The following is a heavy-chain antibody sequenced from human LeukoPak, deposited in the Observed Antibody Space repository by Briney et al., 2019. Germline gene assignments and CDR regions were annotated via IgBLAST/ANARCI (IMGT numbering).Heavy chain of an antibody. CDR3: AREIYCRGGSCLYYYGMDV. V-gene: IGHV1-69*13. D-gene: IGHD2-15*01. Sequence: SVKVSCKASGGTFISYAISWVRQAPGQGLEWMGGIIPIFGTANYAQKFQGRVTITADESTSTAYMELSSLRSEDTAVYYCAREIYCRGGSCLYYYGMDVWGQGTTVTVSS. CDR2: IIPIFGTA. J-gene: IGHJ6*02. CDR1: GGTFISYA.